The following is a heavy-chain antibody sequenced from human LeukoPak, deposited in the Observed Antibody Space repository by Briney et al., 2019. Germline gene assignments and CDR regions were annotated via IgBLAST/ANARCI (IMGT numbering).Heavy chain of an antibody. Sequence: GGSLRLSCAASGFTFSSYGMSWVRQAPGKGLEWVSVISGSGGNTYYAHSVRGRFTISRDSGKNSLFLQMTSLRAEDTAIYYCAREDGYNFDDWGRGTPVTVSS. V-gene: IGHV3-23*01. CDR2: ISGSGGNT. CDR1: GFTFSSYG. J-gene: IGHJ4*02. CDR3: AREDGYNFDD. D-gene: IGHD5-24*01.